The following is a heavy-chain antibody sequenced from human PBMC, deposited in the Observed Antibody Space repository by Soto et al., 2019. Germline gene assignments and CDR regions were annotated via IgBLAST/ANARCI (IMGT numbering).Heavy chain of an antibody. CDR2: IYYTGST. J-gene: IGHJ4*02. Sequence: SETLSLTCTVSGGSISSSSYYWGWIRQPPGKGLEWIGYIYYTGSTNYNPSLKSRVTISVDTSENQFSLRLSSVTAADTAIYYCARGRHWLDYWGQGTLVIVSS. D-gene: IGHD6-19*01. V-gene: IGHV4-61*05. CDR1: GGSISSSSYY. CDR3: ARGRHWLDY.